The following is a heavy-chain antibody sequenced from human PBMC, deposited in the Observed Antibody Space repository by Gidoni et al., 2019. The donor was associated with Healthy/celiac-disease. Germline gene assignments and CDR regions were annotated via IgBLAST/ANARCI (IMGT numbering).Heavy chain of an antibody. J-gene: IGHJ3*02. D-gene: IGHD6-13*01. CDR1: GFTFSSYG. Sequence: QVQLVESGGGVVQPGRSLRLSCAASGFTFSSYGMHGVRQAPGKGLEWVAVIWYDGSNKYYADSVKGRFTISRDNSKNTLYLQMNSLRAEDTAVYYCARDGGIAAAQGAFDIWGQGTMVTVSS. V-gene: IGHV3-33*01. CDR2: IWYDGSNK. CDR3: ARDGGIAAAQGAFDI.